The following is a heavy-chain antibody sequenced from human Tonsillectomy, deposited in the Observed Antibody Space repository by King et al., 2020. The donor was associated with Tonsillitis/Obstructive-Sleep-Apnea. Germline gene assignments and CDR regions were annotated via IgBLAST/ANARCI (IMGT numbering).Heavy chain of an antibody. CDR1: GFTFSSYG. D-gene: IGHD3-10*01. V-gene: IGHV3-33*01. Sequence: VQLVESGGGVVQPGTSLRLSCAASGFTFSSYGMHWVRQAPGKGLEGLAIIRFDGSKEYYADSVKGRFTISRDNSKNTLYADMNSLRAEDTAVYYCARVRGSGGKWYFDLWGRGTLVTVSS. J-gene: IGHJ2*01. CDR2: IRFDGSKE. CDR3: ARVRGSGGKWYFDL.